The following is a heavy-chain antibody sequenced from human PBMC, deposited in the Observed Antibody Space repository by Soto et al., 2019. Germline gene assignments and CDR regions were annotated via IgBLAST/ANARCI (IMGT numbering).Heavy chain of an antibody. CDR3: ARGFPMVRGVIIPGLDY. CDR1: GYTFTGYY. V-gene: IGHV1-2*04. Sequence: QVQLVQSGAEVKKPGASVKVSCKASGYTFTGYYMHWVRQAPGQGLERMGWINPNSGGTNYAQKFQGWVTMTRDTSISTAYMELSRLRSDDTAVYYCARGFPMVRGVIIPGLDYWGQGTLVTVSS. CDR2: INPNSGGT. J-gene: IGHJ4*02. D-gene: IGHD3-10*01.